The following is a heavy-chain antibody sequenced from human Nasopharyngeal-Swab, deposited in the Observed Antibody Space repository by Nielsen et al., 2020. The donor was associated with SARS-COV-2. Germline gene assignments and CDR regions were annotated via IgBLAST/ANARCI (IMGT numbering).Heavy chain of an antibody. Sequence: SVQVSCQASGGTFSSYALSWVRQAPGQGLEWMGGIIPMFGTANYAQNFQGRVTITADKSTSTAYMDLSRLKSEDTAVYYCARGDTDYYYYGLDVWGQGTTVTVSS. CDR3: ARGDTDYYYYGLDV. CDR1: GGTFSSYA. D-gene: IGHD5-18*01. CDR2: IIPMFGTA. J-gene: IGHJ6*02. V-gene: IGHV1-69*06.